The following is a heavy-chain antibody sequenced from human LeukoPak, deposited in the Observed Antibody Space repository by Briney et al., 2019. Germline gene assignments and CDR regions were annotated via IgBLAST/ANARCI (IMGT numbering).Heavy chain of an antibody. CDR3: AKDNDCSSTSCYTPCSGGSCYPEFDY. CDR1: GFTFSSYG. D-gene: IGHD2-2*02. V-gene: IGHV3-30*02. J-gene: IGHJ4*02. CDR2: IRYDGSNK. Sequence: GGSLRLSCAASGFTFSSYGMHWVRQAPGKGLEWVAFIRYDGSNKYYADSVKGRFTISRDNSKNTLYLQMNSLRAEDTAVYYCAKDNDCSSTSCYTPCSGGSCYPEFDYSGRGTLVTVSS.